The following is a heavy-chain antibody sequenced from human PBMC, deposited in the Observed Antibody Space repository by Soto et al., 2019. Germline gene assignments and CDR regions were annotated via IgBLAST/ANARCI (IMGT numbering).Heavy chain of an antibody. Sequence: QITLKESGPTLVKPTQTLTLTCTFSGFSLSTSGVGVGWIRQPPGKALEWLALIYWDDDKRYSPSLKSRLTITKDTSKNQVVPTMTNMDPVDTATYYCAHSGYDYVWGSYGHFDYWGQGTLVTVSS. V-gene: IGHV2-5*02. CDR2: IYWDDDK. CDR3: AHSGYDYVWGSYGHFDY. J-gene: IGHJ4*02. D-gene: IGHD3-16*01. CDR1: GFSLSTSGVG.